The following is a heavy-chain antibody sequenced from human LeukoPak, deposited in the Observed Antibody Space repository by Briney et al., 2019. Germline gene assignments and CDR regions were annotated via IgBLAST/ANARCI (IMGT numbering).Heavy chain of an antibody. D-gene: IGHD3-10*01. CDR3: ARTNTLDRGVIIAPLDY. CDR2: IWYDGSNK. CDR1: GFTLSSSG. J-gene: IGHJ4*02. V-gene: IGHV3-33*01. Sequence: GGSLRLSCEASGFTLSSSGMHWVRQAPGKGLEWVAFIWYDGSNKYYADSVRGRFTISRDNSKNTLYLQMNSLRAEDTAVYYCARTNTLDRGVIIAPLDYWGQGTLVTVSS.